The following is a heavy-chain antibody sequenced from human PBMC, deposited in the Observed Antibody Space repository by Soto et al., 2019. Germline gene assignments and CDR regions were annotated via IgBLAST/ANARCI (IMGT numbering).Heavy chain of an antibody. CDR2: ISSSSSCI. V-gene: IGHV3-21*01. J-gene: IGHJ4*02. D-gene: IGHD3-10*01. CDR3: ARDGWFGELLPDY. CDR1: GFTFSSYS. Sequence: PGGSLRLSCAASGFTFSSYSMNWVRQAPGKGLEWVSSISSSSSCIYYADSVKGRFTISRDNAKNSLYLQMNSLRAEDTAVYYCARDGWFGELLPDYWGQGTLVTVSS.